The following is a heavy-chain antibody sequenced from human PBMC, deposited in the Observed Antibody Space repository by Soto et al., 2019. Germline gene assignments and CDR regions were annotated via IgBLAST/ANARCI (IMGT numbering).Heavy chain of an antibody. V-gene: IGHV3-15*07. J-gene: IGHJ6*02. CDR1: GFTFSNAW. CDR2: IKSKTDGGTT. D-gene: IGHD3-3*01. Sequence: KPGGSLRLSCAASGFTFSNAWMNWVRQAPGKGLEWVGRIKSKTDGGTTDYAAPVKGRFTISRDDSKNTLYLQMNSLKTEDTAVYYCTTDVFTIFGVARYGMDVWGQGTTVTVSS. CDR3: TTDVFTIFGVARYGMDV.